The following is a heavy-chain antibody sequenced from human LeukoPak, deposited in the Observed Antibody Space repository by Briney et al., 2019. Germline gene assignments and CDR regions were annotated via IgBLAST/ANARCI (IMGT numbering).Heavy chain of an antibody. CDR1: GFTFTSYS. D-gene: IGHD4-17*01. Sequence: GGSLRLSCASSGFTFTSYSMNWGRQAPGKGLEWVSYISSSSSTIYYADSEKGRFTIFRDNAKNSLYLQMISLRAEDTAVYFCARDRYGDYAIDYWGQGTLVTVSS. J-gene: IGHJ4*02. CDR2: ISSSSSTI. V-gene: IGHV3-48*04. CDR3: ARDRYGDYAIDY.